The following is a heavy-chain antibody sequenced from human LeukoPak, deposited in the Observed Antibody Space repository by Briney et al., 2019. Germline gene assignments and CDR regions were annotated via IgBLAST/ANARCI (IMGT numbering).Heavy chain of an antibody. CDR2: ISYDGNKK. Sequence: PGGSLRLSCAASGFTFTSYNFHWVRQAPGKGLQWVGMISYDGNKKYEDSVKGRFTISRDNAKNSLYLQMNSLRAEDTAVYYCARVWTGQWPPHYYYMDVWGKGTTVTISS. D-gene: IGHD6-19*01. CDR3: ARVWTGQWPPHYYYMDV. V-gene: IGHV3-30*03. CDR1: GFTFTSYN. J-gene: IGHJ6*03.